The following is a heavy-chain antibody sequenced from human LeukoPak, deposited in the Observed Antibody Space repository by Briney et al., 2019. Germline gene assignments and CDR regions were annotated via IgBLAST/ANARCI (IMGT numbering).Heavy chain of an antibody. V-gene: IGHV4-39*02. D-gene: IGHD3-10*01. J-gene: IGHJ5*02. CDR2: VYYSGST. CDR3: ARDGSGSYSWFDP. Sequence: WVRQAPGKGLEWIGSVYYSGSTYYNPSLKSRVTISVDTSKNQFSLKLSSVTAADTAVYYCARDGSGSYSWFDPWGQGTLVTVSS.